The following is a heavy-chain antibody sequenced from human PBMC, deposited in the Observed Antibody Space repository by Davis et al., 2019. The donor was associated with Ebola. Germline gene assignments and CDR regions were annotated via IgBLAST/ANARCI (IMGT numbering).Heavy chain of an antibody. CDR3: AKETTMVRGVSYFDY. V-gene: IGHV3-23*01. D-gene: IGHD3-10*01. CDR2: ISGSGGST. J-gene: IGHJ4*02. Sequence: GGSLRLSCAASGFTFSSYAMSWVRQAPGKGLEWVSAISGSGGSTYYADSVKGRFSLSRDNSKNTLYLQMDSLRAEDTAVYYCAKETTMVRGVSYFDYWGQGTLVTVSS. CDR1: GFTFSSYA.